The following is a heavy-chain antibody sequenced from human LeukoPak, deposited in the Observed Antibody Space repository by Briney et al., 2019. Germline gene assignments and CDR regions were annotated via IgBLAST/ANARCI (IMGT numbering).Heavy chain of an antibody. V-gene: IGHV3-66*01. CDR3: ARGPRLDDAFDI. J-gene: IGHJ3*02. Sequence: AGGSLRLSCAASGFTVSSNYMSWVRQAPGKGLEWVSVIYSGGSTYYADSVKGRFTISRDNSKNTLYPQMNSLRAEDTAVYYCARGPRLDDAFDIWGQGTMVTVSS. CDR1: GFTVSSNY. D-gene: IGHD1-1*01. CDR2: IYSGGST.